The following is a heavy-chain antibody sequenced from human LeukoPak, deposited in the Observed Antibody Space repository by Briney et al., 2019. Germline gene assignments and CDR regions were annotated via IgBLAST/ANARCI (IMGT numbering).Heavy chain of an antibody. CDR3: TRRHSSSSDY. CDR1: GFTFSGSA. CDR2: IRSKANSYAT. Sequence: AGGSLRLSCAASGFTFSGSAMHWVRQASGKGLEWVGRIRSKANSYATAYAASVKGRFTISRDDSKNTAYLQMNSLKTEGPAVYYCTRRHSSSSDYWGQGTLVTVSS. J-gene: IGHJ4*02. D-gene: IGHD6-6*01. V-gene: IGHV3-73*01.